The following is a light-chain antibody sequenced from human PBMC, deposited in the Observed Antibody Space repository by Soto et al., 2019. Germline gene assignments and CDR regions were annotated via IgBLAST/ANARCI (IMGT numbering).Light chain of an antibody. CDR3: SSYTSTMTNV. J-gene: IGLJ1*01. V-gene: IGLV2-14*03. Sequence: QSVLTQPASVSGSPGQSITISCTGTSSDVGGFNSVSWYQLRPGTAPKLILYDVVDRPSGVSYRFSGSKSGNTASLTISGLQAADEADCFCSSYTSTMTNVFGSGTKLTVL. CDR2: DVV. CDR1: SSDVGGFNS.